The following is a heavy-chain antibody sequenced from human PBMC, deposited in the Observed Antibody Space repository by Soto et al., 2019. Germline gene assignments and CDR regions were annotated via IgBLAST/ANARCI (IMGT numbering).Heavy chain of an antibody. V-gene: IGHV4-59*08. Sequence: PSETLSLTCTVSGGSISSYYWSWIRQPPGKGLEWIGYIYYSGSTNYNPSLKSRVTISVDTSKNQFSLKLSSVTAADTAVYYCARHTAGAFFDYWGQGTLVNVSS. CDR1: GGSISSYY. D-gene: IGHD3-10*01. CDR2: IYYSGST. CDR3: ARHTAGAFFDY. J-gene: IGHJ4*02.